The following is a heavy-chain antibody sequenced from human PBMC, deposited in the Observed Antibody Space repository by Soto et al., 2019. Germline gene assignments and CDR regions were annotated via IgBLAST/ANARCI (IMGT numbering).Heavy chain of an antibody. CDR1: GYTFINYY. CDR2: FNPTSGST. J-gene: IGHJ4*02. Sequence: QVQLVQSGAEVKKPGASVKLSCTASGYTFINYYIHWVRQTPGQGLEWMGIFNPTSGSTNYAQKFQGRVTLTMDTSTRTVYMELSSLRFDDTFVYYCARDLAAGDYWGQGTLVTVSS. D-gene: IGHD6-13*01. V-gene: IGHV1-46*01. CDR3: ARDLAAGDY.